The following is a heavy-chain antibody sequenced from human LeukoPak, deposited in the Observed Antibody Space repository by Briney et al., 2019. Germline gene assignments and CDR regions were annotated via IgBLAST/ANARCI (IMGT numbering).Heavy chain of an antibody. CDR1: GFTFSSCA. CDR3: AELGITMIGGV. J-gene: IGHJ6*04. D-gene: IGHD3-10*02. CDR2: ISSSGSTI. Sequence: GGSLRLSCVASGFTFSSCAMSWVRQAPGEGLEWVSYISSSGSTIYYADSVKGRFTISRDNAKNSLYLQMNSLRAEDTAVYYCAELGITMIGGVWGKGTTVTISS. V-gene: IGHV3-48*03.